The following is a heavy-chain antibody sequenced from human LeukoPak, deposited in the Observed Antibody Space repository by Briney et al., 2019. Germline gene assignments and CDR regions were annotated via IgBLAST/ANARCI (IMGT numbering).Heavy chain of an antibody. Sequence: GASVKVSCKTSGGTFSSYTISWVRQAPGQGLEWMGGIIPIFGTPHYAQKFQDRVTITADASTSTAYMEPSSLRSEDTAVYYCARAYMTATRHFDSWGQGTLVTVSS. J-gene: IGHJ4*02. CDR1: GGTFSSYT. D-gene: IGHD2-21*02. CDR3: ARAYMTATRHFDS. V-gene: IGHV1-69*13. CDR2: IIPIFGTP.